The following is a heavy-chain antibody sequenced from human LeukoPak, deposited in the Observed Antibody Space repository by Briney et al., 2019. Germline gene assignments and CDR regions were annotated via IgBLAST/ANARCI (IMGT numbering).Heavy chain of an antibody. CDR1: GITLSNYG. Sequence: PGGSLRLSCAVSGITLSNYGMSWVRQAPGKGLEWVAGISDSGGSTNYADSVKGRFTISRDDSKNTLYLQMNSLRAEDTAIYYCARAQWRTYSYYYMDVWGKGTTVTVSS. J-gene: IGHJ6*03. V-gene: IGHV3-23*01. CDR2: ISDSGGST. CDR3: ARAQWRTYSYYYMDV. D-gene: IGHD6-19*01.